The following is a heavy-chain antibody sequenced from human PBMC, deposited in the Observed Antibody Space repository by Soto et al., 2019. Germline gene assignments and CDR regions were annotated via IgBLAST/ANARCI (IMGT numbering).Heavy chain of an antibody. J-gene: IGHJ5*02. D-gene: IGHD3-16*01. CDR1: GFSLTTRGVG. Sequence: QITLKESGPTLVKPTQTLTLNCTFSGFSLTTRGVGVGWIRQPPGKALECLALIYWDDDNRYSPSLQSRLSISKDTSKNQVVLTMTNVDPVDTATYYCAHIPNYYQYDWFDPWAREPWSPSPQ. V-gene: IGHV2-5*02. CDR2: IYWDDDN. CDR3: AHIPNYYQYDWFDP.